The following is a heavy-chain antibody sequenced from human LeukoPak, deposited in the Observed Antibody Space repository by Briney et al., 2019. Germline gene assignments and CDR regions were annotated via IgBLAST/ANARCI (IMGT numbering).Heavy chain of an antibody. CDR3: ARSPPLAYNHLDY. V-gene: IGHV3-11*01. Sequence: GGSLRLSCAASGFTFSDFYMNWIRQAPGKGPEWLSYMNSDGSKIYYADSVKGRFTVSRDNAENSLYLQMNNLRPDDSAVYYCARSPPLAYNHLDYWGQGALVTVSS. D-gene: IGHD5-24*01. J-gene: IGHJ4*02. CDR1: GFTFSDFY. CDR2: MNSDGSKI.